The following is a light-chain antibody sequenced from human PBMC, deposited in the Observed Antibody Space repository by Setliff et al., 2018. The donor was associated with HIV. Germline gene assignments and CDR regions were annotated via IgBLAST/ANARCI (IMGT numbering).Light chain of an antibody. CDR3: ASYRSPATYV. Sequence: QSALTQPASVSGSPGQSITISCSGSSSDVGSYNFVSWYQQRPDKAPKLIIFDVSERPSGVSHRFSGSKSGNTASLTISGLQTEDEGDYFCASYRSPATYVFGIGTKVTVL. CDR1: SSDVGSYNF. J-gene: IGLJ1*01. V-gene: IGLV2-14*03. CDR2: DVS.